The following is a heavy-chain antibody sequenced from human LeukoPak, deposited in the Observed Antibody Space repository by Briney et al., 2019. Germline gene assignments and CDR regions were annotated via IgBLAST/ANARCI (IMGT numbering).Heavy chain of an antibody. V-gene: IGHV3-9*03. J-gene: IGHJ6*03. CDR2: ISWNSGSI. CDR3: AKAFRGDYYYMDV. CDR1: GFTFDDYA. Sequence: GRSLRLSCAASGFTFDDYAMHWGRQAPGKGLEWVSGISWNSGSIGYADSVKGRFTISRDNAKNSLYLQMNSLRAEDMALYYCAKAFRGDYYYMDVWGKGTTVTVSS. D-gene: IGHD3-3*02.